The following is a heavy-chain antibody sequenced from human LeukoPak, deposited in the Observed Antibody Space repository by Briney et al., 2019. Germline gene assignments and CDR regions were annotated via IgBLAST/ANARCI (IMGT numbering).Heavy chain of an antibody. V-gene: IGHV3-73*01. CDR3: TRLSNLIGVDP. Sequence: GGSLRVSCAASGFTFSGSAMPWVRQASGKGLEWVGRIRSKANSYATAYAASVKGRFTISRDDSKNTAYLQMNSLKTEDTAVYYCTRLSNLIGVDPWGQGTLVTVSS. D-gene: IGHD2/OR15-2a*01. CDR2: IRSKANSYAT. CDR1: GFTFSGSA. J-gene: IGHJ5*02.